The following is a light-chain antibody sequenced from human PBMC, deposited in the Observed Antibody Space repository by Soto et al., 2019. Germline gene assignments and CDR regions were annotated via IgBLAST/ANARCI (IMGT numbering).Light chain of an antibody. V-gene: IGLV2-14*01. CDR3: SSYTGVSTPLV. J-gene: IGLJ3*02. Sequence: QSALTQPASVSGSPGQSITISCTGTSSDVGGYNYVSWYQQHPVKAPKLLIYEVSNRPSGVSNRFSGSKSGNTASLTISGLQAEDEADYYCSSYTGVSTPLVFGGGTQLTVL. CDR1: SSDVGGYNY. CDR2: EVS.